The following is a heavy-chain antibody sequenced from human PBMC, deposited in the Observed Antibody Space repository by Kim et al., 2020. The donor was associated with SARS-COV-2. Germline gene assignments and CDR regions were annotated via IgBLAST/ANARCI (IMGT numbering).Heavy chain of an antibody. CDR2: ISYDGSNK. J-gene: IGHJ5*02. V-gene: IGHV3-30*04. Sequence: GGSLRLSCAASGFTFSSYAMHWVRQAPGKGLEWVAVISYDGSNKYYADSVKGRFTISRDNSKNTLYLQMNSLRAEDTAVYYCARGVGYQLLKKNWFDPWGQGTLVTVSS. D-gene: IGHD2-2*01. CDR3: ARGVGYQLLKKNWFDP. CDR1: GFTFSSYA.